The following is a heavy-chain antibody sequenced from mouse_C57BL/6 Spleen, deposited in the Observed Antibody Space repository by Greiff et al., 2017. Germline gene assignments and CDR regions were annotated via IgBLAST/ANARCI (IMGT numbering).Heavy chain of an antibody. J-gene: IGHJ4*01. CDR1: GYSITSGYY. CDR2: ISYDGSN. D-gene: IGHD2-1*01. V-gene: IGHV3-6*01. Sequence: EVKLVESGPGLVKPSQSLSLTCSVTGYSITSGYYWNWIRQFPGNKLEWMGYISYDGSNNYNPSLKNRISITRDTSKNQFFLKLNSVTTEDTATYYCARDRIYYGNYQAYYYAMDYWGQGTSVTVSS. CDR3: ARDRIYYGNYQAYYYAMDY.